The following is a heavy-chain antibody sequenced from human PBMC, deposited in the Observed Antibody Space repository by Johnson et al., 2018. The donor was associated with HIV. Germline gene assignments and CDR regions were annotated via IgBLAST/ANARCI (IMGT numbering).Heavy chain of an antibody. CDR3: AREGTVSYGGAFDI. CDR1: GFTFDDYA. D-gene: IGHD4-17*01. V-gene: IGHV3-9*01. Sequence: VQLVESGGGLVQPGRSLRLSCAASGFTFDDYAMHWVRQAPGKGLEWVSGISWNSGSIGYADSVKGRFTISRDNSKNTLYLQMNSLRAEDTAVYYCAREGTVSYGGAFDIWGQGTMVTVSS. J-gene: IGHJ3*02. CDR2: ISWNSGSI.